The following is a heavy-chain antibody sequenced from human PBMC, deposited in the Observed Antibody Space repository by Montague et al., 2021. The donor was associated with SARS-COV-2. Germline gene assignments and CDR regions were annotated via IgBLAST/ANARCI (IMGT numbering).Heavy chain of an antibody. Sequence: SESLSLTCTVSGGSIMSSDYYWGWIPQAPGKGLVWIGNIYYSRSTKYTPFLKSRLSMSIDKSKNQFSLRLNSVAAADTSIYYCARHESDDPPFCDWGQGTLVTVSS. D-gene: IGHD2-21*01. CDR2: IYYSRST. CDR1: GGSIMSSDYY. CDR3: ARHESDDPPFCD. V-gene: IGHV4-39*01. J-gene: IGHJ4*02.